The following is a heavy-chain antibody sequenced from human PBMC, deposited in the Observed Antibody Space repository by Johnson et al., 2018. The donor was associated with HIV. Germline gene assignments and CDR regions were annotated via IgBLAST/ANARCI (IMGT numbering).Heavy chain of an antibody. CDR3: ARDGRDLVTRGGFDV. CDR1: GFTFSTNW. D-gene: IGHD5-18*01. J-gene: IGHJ3*01. V-gene: IGHV3-74*01. CDR2: INSDGSST. Sequence: VQLVESGGGLVQPGGSLRLSCAASGFTFSTNWMHWVRQAPGKGLVWVSRINSDGSSTSYEESVKGRFTISRDNAKNTLYLQMDSLGAEDTAVYYCARDGRDLVTRGGFDVWGPGTVVTVSS.